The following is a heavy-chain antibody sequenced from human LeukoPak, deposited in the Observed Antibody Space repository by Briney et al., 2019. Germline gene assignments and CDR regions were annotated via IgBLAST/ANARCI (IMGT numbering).Heavy chain of an antibody. Sequence: GGSLRLSCAASGFSFSSSSMNWVRQAPGKGLEWASSISSSGKYIYYADSMKGRFTISRDNTKNSLYLQMNSLRAEDTAVYHCARDVSRDVSCYTDWGQGTLVTVSS. D-gene: IGHD2-2*02. CDR1: GFSFSSSS. CDR3: ARDVSRDVSCYTD. V-gene: IGHV3-21*01. CDR2: ISSSGKYI. J-gene: IGHJ4*02.